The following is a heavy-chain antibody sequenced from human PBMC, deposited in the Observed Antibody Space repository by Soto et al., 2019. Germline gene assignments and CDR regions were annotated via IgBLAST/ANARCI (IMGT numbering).Heavy chain of an antibody. CDR3: ANTLGDILTGYSH. V-gene: IGHV3-23*01. CDR2: ISGSGGST. J-gene: IGHJ4*02. D-gene: IGHD3-9*01. CDR1: GFPFSSYA. Sequence: LSLTCAASGFPFSSYAMSWVRQAPGKGLEWVSAISGSGGSTYYADSVKGRFTISRDNSKNTLYLQMNSLRAEDTAVYYCANTLGDILTGYSHWGQGTLVTVSS.